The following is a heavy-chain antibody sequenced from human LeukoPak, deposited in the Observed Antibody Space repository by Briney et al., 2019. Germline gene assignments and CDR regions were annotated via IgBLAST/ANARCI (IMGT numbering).Heavy chain of an antibody. J-gene: IGHJ4*02. Sequence: GASVKVSCKASGYTFTGYYMHWVRQAPGQGLEWMGWINPNSGGTNYAQKFQGRVTMTRDTSISTAYMELSRLRSDDTAVYYCARDEGNTMVRGVILYYFDYWGQGTLVTVS. CDR3: ARDEGNTMVRGVILYYFDY. D-gene: IGHD3-10*01. CDR1: GYTFTGYY. CDR2: INPNSGGT. V-gene: IGHV1-2*02.